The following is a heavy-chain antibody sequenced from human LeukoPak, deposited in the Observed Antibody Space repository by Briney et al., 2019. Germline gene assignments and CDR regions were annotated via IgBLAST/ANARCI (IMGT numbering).Heavy chain of an antibody. D-gene: IGHD2-15*01. CDR2: IYDSGST. V-gene: IGHV4-30-4*01. CDR3: SRDCSGGSCYGAFDI. Sequence: SQTLSLTCTVSGASIRSGDYYWSWIRQPPGKGLEWIGYIYDSGSTYYNPSLKSRITISVDTSENRFSLKLSSVTATDTAVYYCSRDCSGGSCYGAFDIWGQGTMVTVSS. J-gene: IGHJ3*02. CDR1: GASIRSGDYY.